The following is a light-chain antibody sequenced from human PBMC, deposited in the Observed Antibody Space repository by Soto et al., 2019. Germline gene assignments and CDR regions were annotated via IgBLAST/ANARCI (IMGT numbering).Light chain of an antibody. CDR1: QTISSW. CDR2: KAS. V-gene: IGKV1-5*03. CDR3: QQYSSYPWT. J-gene: IGKJ1*01. Sequence: DRELTQYQSTLSGSGGERVSITWGASQTISSWLAWYQQKPGKAPKLLIYKASTLESGVPSNFSGSGSGTEFTLTISSLQPEDFAIYYCQQYSSYPWTLGQGTKVDIK.